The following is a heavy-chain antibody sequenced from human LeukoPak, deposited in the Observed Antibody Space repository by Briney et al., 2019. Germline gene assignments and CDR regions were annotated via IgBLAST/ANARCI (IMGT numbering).Heavy chain of an antibody. CDR1: GFTVSSNY. Sequence: GGSLRLSCAASGFTVSSNYMSWVRQAPGKGLEWVSLIYGSTSADYADSVKGRFTISRDTSMNTVYLQMNSLRAEDTAVYYCARLNFGDDYWGQGTLVTVSS. V-gene: IGHV3-66*01. CDR2: IYGSTSA. J-gene: IGHJ4*02. D-gene: IGHD4-17*01. CDR3: ARLNFGDDY.